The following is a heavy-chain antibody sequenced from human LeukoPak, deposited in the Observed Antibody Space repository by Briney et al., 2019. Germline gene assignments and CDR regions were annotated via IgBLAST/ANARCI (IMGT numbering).Heavy chain of an antibody. CDR3: GGGGFGEAYYYYYYMDV. Sequence: GGSLRLSCAASRFTFSSYAMSWVRQAPGKGLEWVSAISGSGGSTYYADSVKGRFTISRDNSKKTLYLQMDSLRGEDTAVYYCGGGGFGEAYYYYYYMDVWGKGTTVTVSS. CDR1: RFTFSSYA. D-gene: IGHD3-10*01. CDR2: ISGSGGST. J-gene: IGHJ6*03. V-gene: IGHV3-23*01.